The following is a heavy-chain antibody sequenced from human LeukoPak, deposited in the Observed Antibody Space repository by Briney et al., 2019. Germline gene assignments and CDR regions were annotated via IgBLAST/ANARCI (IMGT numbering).Heavy chain of an antibody. CDR3: AREAVTRSYFDR. Sequence: PGGSLRLSCAASGFTVSSNYMSWVRQAPGKGLEWVSIIFSGGSTDYADSVKGRFTISRDNSKNTLYLQMNSLRAEDTAVFYCAREAVTRSYFDRWGQGTLVTVSS. CDR1: GFTVSSNY. V-gene: IGHV3-53*01. CDR2: IFSGGST. J-gene: IGHJ4*02. D-gene: IGHD4-17*01.